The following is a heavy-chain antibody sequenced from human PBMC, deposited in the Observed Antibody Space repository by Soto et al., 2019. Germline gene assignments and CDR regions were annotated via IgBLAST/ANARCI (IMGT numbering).Heavy chain of an antibody. CDR3: ARAGYDFWSGPITHHYGMHV. Sequence: PSETLSLTCTVSGGSISSYYWSWIRQPAGKGLDWIGRIYTSGSTNYNPSLKSRVTMSVDTSKNQFSLKLSSVTAADTAVYYCARAGYDFWSGPITHHYGMHVWGQGTTVTVSS. CDR1: GGSISSYY. D-gene: IGHD3-3*01. V-gene: IGHV4-4*07. J-gene: IGHJ6*02. CDR2: IYTSGST.